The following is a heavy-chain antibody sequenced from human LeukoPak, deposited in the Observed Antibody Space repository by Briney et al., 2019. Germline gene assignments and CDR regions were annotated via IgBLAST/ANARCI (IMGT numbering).Heavy chain of an antibody. J-gene: IGHJ4*02. D-gene: IGHD3-22*01. CDR1: GFTFSSYG. Sequence: PGGSLRLSCAASGFTFSSYGMHWVRQAPGKGLEWVAVISYDGSNKYYADSVKGRFTISRDNSKNTLYLQMNSLRAEDTAVYYCAREAYYDSSGYWGYWGQGTLVTVSS. V-gene: IGHV3-30*03. CDR2: ISYDGSNK. CDR3: AREAYYDSSGYWGY.